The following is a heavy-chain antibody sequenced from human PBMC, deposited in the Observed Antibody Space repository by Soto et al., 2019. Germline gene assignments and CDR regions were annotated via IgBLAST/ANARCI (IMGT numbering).Heavy chain of an antibody. CDR2: NYYSGIT. Sequence: QVQLQESGPGLVKPSQTLSLTCTVSGGSISSGGYYWTWIRQHPGKGLEWIGYNYYSGITYYNPSLKSRVTIPLDTSKNQFSLKRSSVTAADTAVYYCARGSSIAGLYYGMDVWGQGTTVTVSS. CDR1: GGSISSGGYY. D-gene: IGHD6-6*01. J-gene: IGHJ6*02. CDR3: ARGSSIAGLYYGMDV. V-gene: IGHV4-31*03.